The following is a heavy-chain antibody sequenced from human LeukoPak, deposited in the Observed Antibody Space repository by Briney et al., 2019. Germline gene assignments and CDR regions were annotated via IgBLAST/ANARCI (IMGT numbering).Heavy chain of an antibody. CDR2: IYTSGST. J-gene: IGHJ4*02. D-gene: IGHD4-23*01. CDR3: ARHDSTPVVTPRYYFDY. V-gene: IGHV4-61*02. CDR1: GGSISSGSYY. Sequence: PSQTLSLTCTVSGGSISSGSYYWSWIRQPAGKGLEWIGRIYTSGSTNYNPSLKSRVTISVDTSKNQFSLKLSSVTAADTAVYSCARHDSTPVVTPRYYFDYWGQGTLVTVSS.